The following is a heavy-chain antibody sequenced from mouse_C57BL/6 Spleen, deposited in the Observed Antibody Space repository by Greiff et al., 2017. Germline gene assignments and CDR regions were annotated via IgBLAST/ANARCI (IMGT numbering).Heavy chain of an antibody. D-gene: IGHD4-1*02. J-gene: IGHJ1*03. CDR2: INPNNGGT. CDR3: ARSTGTSYFDV. V-gene: IGHV1-18*01. Sequence: EVQLQQSGPELVKPGASVKIPCKASGYTFTDYNMDWVKQSHGKSLEWIGDINPNNGGTICNQKFKGKATLTVDKSSSTAYMELRSLTSEDTAVYYCARSTGTSYFDVWGTGTTVTVSS. CDR1: GYTFTDYN.